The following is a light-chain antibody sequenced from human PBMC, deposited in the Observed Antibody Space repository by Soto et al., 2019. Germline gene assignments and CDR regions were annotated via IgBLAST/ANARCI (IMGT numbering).Light chain of an antibody. Sequence: DIQMTHSPSTLSASVGYTVTITCRASQSISNWLAWYQQKPGQAPKLLIHKASTLESGVPSRFSGSGSGTEFTITISSLQPDDFAAFYCQQYDRFPYTFGQGTKLEIK. J-gene: IGKJ2*01. CDR1: QSISNW. V-gene: IGKV1-5*03. CDR3: QQYDRFPYT. CDR2: KAS.